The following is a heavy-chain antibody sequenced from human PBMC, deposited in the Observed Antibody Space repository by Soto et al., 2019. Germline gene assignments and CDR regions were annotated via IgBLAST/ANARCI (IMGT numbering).Heavy chain of an antibody. V-gene: IGHV5-51*01. CDR3: ARGGVSTRTFDY. CDR2: IYPSDSGT. J-gene: IGHJ4*02. Sequence: GESLKISCKGSGYNFAGYWITWVRQMPGKGLELMGIIYPSDSGTRYRPSFQGQVTISADKCISSAYLQWSSLRASDTAMYYCARGGVSTRTFDYWGQGPQVTVSA. D-gene: IGHD3-3*01. CDR1: GYNFAGYW.